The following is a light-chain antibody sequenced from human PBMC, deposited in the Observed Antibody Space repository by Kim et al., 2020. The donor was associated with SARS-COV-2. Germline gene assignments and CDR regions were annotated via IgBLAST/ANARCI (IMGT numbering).Light chain of an antibody. CDR2: DAS. CDR3: QQRSNWPYT. CDR1: QSVSSY. V-gene: IGKV3-11*01. J-gene: IGKJ2*01. Sequence: CLSPRERATLSCRASQSVSSYLAWYQQKPGQAPRLLIYDASNRATGIPARFSGSGSGTDFTLTISSLEPEDFAVYYCQQRSNWPYTFGQGTKLEI.